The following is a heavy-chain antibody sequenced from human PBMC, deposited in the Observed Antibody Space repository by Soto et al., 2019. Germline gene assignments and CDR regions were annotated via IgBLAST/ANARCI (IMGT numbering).Heavy chain of an antibody. D-gene: IGHD2-21*02. CDR2: ISAYNGNT. CDR3: AREGLYCGGDCYPDY. Sequence: VASVKVSCKASGYTFTSYGISWVRQAPGQGLEWMGWISAYNGNTNYAQKLQGRVTMTTDTSTSTAYMELRSLRSDDTAVYYCAREGLYCGGDCYPDYWGQGTLVTVSS. CDR1: GYTFTSYG. V-gene: IGHV1-18*01. J-gene: IGHJ4*02.